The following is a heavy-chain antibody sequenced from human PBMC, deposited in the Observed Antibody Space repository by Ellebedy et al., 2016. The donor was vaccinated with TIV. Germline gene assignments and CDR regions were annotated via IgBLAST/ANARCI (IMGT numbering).Heavy chain of an antibody. CDR2: IYYSGRA. CDR3: ARQHDPKYNNYMDV. V-gene: IGHV4-59*01. CDR1: GDSISPYY. Sequence: MPSETLSLTCTVPGDSISPYYWNWFRQPSGKGLECIVYIYYSGRANYNPSLKSRVTISVDTSKNQFSLNLSSVTAADTAMYYCARQHDPKYNNYMDVWGKGTTVTGSS. J-gene: IGHJ6*03.